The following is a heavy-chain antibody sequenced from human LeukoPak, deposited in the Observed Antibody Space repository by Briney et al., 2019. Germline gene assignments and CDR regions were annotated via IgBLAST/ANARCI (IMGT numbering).Heavy chain of an antibody. J-gene: IGHJ5*02. CDR2: ISSSGSTI. D-gene: IGHD4-17*01. V-gene: IGHV3-11*04. Sequence: KAGGSLRLSSAASGFTFSDYYMSWIRQAPGKGLEWVSYISSSGSTIYYADSVKGRFTISRDNAKNSLYLQMNSLRAEDTAVYYCARDILSYGDYEENWFDPWGQGTLVTVPS. CDR1: GFTFSDYY. CDR3: ARDILSYGDYEENWFDP.